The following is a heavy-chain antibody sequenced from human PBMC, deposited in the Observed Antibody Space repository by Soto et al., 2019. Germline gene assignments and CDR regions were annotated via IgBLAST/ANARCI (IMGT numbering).Heavy chain of an antibody. CDR2: IWYDGSNK. D-gene: IGHD3-16*01. V-gene: IGHV3-33*01. CDR3: ARDKRRGDWYFDL. Sequence: QVQLVESGGGVVQPGRSLRLSCAASGFTFSSYGMHWVRQAPGKGLEWVAVIWYDGSNKYYADSVKGRFTISRDNSKNTLYLQMNSLRAEDTAVYCCARDKRRGDWYFDLWGRGTLVTVSS. CDR1: GFTFSSYG. J-gene: IGHJ2*01.